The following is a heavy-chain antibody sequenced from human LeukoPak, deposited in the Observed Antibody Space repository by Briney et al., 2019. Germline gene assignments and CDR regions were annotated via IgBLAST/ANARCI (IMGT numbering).Heavy chain of an antibody. CDR1: GYTFTNYY. Sequence: GASVKVSCKAFGYTFTNYYLHWVRQAPGQGLEWMGWINPKSGGIKLAQKFQGRVTMTRDTSINTVYMELSSLTPDDRAVYYCARDPSHYYYMDVWGKGTTVTVSS. CDR2: INPKSGGI. CDR3: ARDPSHYYYMDV. V-gene: IGHV1-2*02. J-gene: IGHJ6*03.